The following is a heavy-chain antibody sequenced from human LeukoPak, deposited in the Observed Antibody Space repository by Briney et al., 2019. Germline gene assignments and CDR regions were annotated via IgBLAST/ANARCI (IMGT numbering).Heavy chain of an antibody. Sequence: SVTVSCKASGGTFSRYAISWVREAPGQGLEWMGVIIPLFGTANYAQKFQGRVTITADESTRTAYMEQSSVRAEDTAVYYCARGENIGVAGYFDYWGQGTLVTVS. CDR1: GGTFSRYA. CDR3: ARGENIGVAGYFDY. V-gene: IGHV1-69*13. CDR2: IIPLFGTA. J-gene: IGHJ4*02. D-gene: IGHD6-19*01.